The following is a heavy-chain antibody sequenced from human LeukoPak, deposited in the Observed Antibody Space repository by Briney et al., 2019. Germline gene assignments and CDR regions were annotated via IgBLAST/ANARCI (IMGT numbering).Heavy chain of an antibody. CDR1: GFTFSSYA. V-gene: IGHV3-23*01. CDR3: ARAPSGSCLDY. J-gene: IGHJ4*02. CDR2: ISGSGGST. Sequence: GGSLRLSRAASGFTFSSYAMSWVRQAPGKGLEWVSAISGSGGSTYYADSVKGRFTISRDNSKNTLYLQMNSLRADDTAVYYCARAPSGSCLDYWGQGTLVTVSS. D-gene: IGHD1-26*01.